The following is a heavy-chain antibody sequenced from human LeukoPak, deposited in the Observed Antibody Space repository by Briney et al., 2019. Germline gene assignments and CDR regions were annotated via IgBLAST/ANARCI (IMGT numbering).Heavy chain of an antibody. D-gene: IGHD2-2*01. CDR2: INVNRGGT. V-gene: IGHV1-2*02. CDR3: ARGRLIGVPSGTQPPHDS. Sequence: GASVKVSCKASGYTFTDCYIHWVRQAPGQGLEWMGWINVNRGGTEYAPKFQCRVTMTSDTSINTAYMELSRLTSDDSAVYYCARGRLIGVPSGTQPPHDSWGQGSRVTVSS. CDR1: GYTFTDCY. J-gene: IGHJ4*02.